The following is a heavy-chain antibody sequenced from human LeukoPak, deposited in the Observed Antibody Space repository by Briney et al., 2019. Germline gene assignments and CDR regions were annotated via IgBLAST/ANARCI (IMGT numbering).Heavy chain of an antibody. V-gene: IGHV3-48*01. CDR2: ISSGSSSR. CDR1: GFTFNTFD. J-gene: IGHJ6*02. CDR3: ARLRYYAVDV. Sequence: GGSLRLSCAASGFTFNTFDMTWVRQTPGKGLEWVSYISSGSSSRYYADSVKGRFTISRDNAKNSLYLQMNSLRAEDTAVYFCARLRYYAVDVWGQGTTVIVSS.